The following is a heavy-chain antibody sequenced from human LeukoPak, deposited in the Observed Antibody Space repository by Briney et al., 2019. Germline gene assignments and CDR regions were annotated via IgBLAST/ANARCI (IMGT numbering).Heavy chain of an antibody. CDR1: GYSFTSYW. D-gene: IGHD3-3*01. CDR2: IYPGDSDT. V-gene: IGHV5-51*01. J-gene: IGHJ4*02. CDR3: ARLYYDFWSADY. Sequence: GESLKIYCKGSGYSFTSYWIGWVRQMPGKGLEWMGIIYPGDSDTRYTPSFQGQVTISADKSIGTAYLQWSSLKASDTAMYYCARLYYDFWSADYWGQGTLVTVSS.